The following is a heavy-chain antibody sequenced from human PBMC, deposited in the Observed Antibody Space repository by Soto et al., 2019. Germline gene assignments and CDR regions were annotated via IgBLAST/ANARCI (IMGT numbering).Heavy chain of an antibody. CDR1: GDTFTNFG. J-gene: IGHJ5*02. CDR3: ARVLRGVVNWFDP. Sequence: HLVQSGPEVKKPGATITVSCKTSGDTFTNFGLSWVRQAPGQGLEWMGWIATYNSNRNYAQKFEGRLTLTTDTSTCPGCWALRSLRYEATVVFYCARVLRGVVNWFDPWGQGPRVPVPS. D-gene: IGHD3-10*01. V-gene: IGHV1-18*01. CDR2: IATYNSNR.